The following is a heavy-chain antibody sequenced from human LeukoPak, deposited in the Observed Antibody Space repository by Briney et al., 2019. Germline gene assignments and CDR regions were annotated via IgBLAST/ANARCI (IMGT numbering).Heavy chain of an antibody. Sequence: TGGSLRLSCAASGFMFSTSSMNWVRQAPGKGLEWVSSVSSSSSYIYYADPVKGRFTISRDNAKNSLYLRMNSLRAEDTAVYYCARDFDLDGSGSRYYSGMDVWGQGTTVTVSS. V-gene: IGHV3-21*01. J-gene: IGHJ6*02. CDR1: GFMFSTSS. CDR3: ARDFDLDGSGSRYYSGMDV. CDR2: VSSSSSYI. D-gene: IGHD3-10*01.